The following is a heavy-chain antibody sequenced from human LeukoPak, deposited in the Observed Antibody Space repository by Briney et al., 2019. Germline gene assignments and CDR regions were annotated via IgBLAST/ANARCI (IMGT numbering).Heavy chain of an antibody. Sequence: PRGCLRLSRSASRFTFRDYEMSCVRQAPGKGLDWVSFISTIGSTTDYTDSGKGRLNISRDNGKNSLYMQMHSPRGEDTAIYYCARGTFSMECSGWYVGDWGQGTLVTVSS. CDR1: RFTFRDYE. CDR3: ARGTFSMECSGWYVGD. J-gene: IGHJ4*02. D-gene: IGHD6-19*01. CDR2: ISTIGSTT. V-gene: IGHV3-48*03.